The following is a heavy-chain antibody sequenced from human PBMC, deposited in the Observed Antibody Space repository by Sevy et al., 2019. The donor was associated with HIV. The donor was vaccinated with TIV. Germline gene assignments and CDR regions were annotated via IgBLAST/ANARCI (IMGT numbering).Heavy chain of an antibody. Sequence: GGSLRLSCAASGFTFSTYDMHWVRQAPGKGLEWVAIISHDGSYRYYADSVRGRFSMSRERSKNTLYLQMSGLSIEDTAVYYCAKNRPPGGSYFSRHGMDVWGRGTTVTVSS. V-gene: IGHV3-30*18. CDR2: ISHDGSYR. CDR1: GFTFSTYD. CDR3: AKNRPPGGSYFSRHGMDV. J-gene: IGHJ6*02. D-gene: IGHD3-16*01.